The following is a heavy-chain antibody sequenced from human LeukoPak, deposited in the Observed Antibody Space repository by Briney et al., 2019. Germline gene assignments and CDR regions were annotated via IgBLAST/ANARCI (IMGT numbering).Heavy chain of an antibody. V-gene: IGHV1-69*05. CDR1: GGTFSSYA. CDR3: ARSRYGVGFDY. D-gene: IGHD4-17*01. Sequence: VASVKVSCKASGGTFSSYAISWVRQAPGQGLEWMGGIIPIFGTANYAQKFQGRVTITTDESTSTAYMELSSLRSEDTAAYYCARSRYGVGFDYWGQGTLVTVSS. CDR2: IIPIFGTA. J-gene: IGHJ4*02.